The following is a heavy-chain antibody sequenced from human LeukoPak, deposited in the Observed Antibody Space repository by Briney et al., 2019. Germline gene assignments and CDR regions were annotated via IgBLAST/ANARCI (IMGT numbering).Heavy chain of an antibody. V-gene: IGHV4-34*01. J-gene: IGHJ3*02. CDR3: AKGGSIAETGHDALDI. Sequence: SETLSLTCAVYGGSFSGYYWSWIRQPPGKGLEWIGEINHSGSTNYNPSLKSRVTISVDTSKNQFSLKLSSVTAADTAVYYCAKGGSIAETGHDALDIWGQGSMVTVSS. CDR2: INHSGST. CDR1: GGSFSGYY. D-gene: IGHD6-13*01.